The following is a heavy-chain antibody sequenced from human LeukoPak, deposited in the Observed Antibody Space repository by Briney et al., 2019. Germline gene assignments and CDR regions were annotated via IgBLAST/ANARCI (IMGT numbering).Heavy chain of an antibody. CDR1: VYTLTELS. D-gene: IGHD3-9*01. CDR3: ATGLRYPPSNWLDP. Sequence: GASVKVSCEFSVYTLTELSMHCVPQAPGKGRECMGDFDPEESETIYAQKVQGRVTMNADTSTDTAYMEISRLRSEDTAVYYCATGLRYPPSNWLDPWGQGTLVTVSS. J-gene: IGHJ5*02. CDR2: FDPEESET. V-gene: IGHV1-24*01.